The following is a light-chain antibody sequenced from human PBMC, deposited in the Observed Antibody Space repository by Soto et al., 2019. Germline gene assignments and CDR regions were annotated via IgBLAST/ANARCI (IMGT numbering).Light chain of an antibody. CDR2: GVS. V-gene: IGLV2-14*01. J-gene: IGLJ1*01. CDR3: NSYTSSTTYV. Sequence: QSVLTQPASVSGSPGQSITISCTGTSSDIGAYNYVSWYQQHPGKAPKLMIYGVSNRPSGVSNRFSGSKSGNTASLTISGLQPEDEADYYCNSYTSSTTYVFGTRTKLTVL. CDR1: SSDIGAYNY.